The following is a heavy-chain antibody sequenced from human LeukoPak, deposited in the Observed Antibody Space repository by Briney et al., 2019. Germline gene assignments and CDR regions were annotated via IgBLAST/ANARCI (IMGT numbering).Heavy chain of an antibody. D-gene: IGHD3-9*01. CDR3: ARAPPGALYFPDP. Sequence: SETLSLTCTVSGGSISSGDYYWGWLRQPPGKGLEWIGYIYYSGSAYYNPSLKSRVTISVDTSKNQFSLKLSSVTAADTAVYYCARAPPGALYFPDPWGQGTLVTVSS. CDR1: GGSISSGDYY. V-gene: IGHV4-30-4*02. CDR2: IYYSGSA. J-gene: IGHJ5*02.